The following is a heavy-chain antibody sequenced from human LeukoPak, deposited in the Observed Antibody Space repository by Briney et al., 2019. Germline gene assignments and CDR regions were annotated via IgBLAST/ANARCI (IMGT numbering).Heavy chain of an antibody. D-gene: IGHD6-13*01. CDR2: INRSGSTI. J-gene: IGHJ5*02. V-gene: IGHV3-48*03. Sequence: PGGSLRLSCAASGFTFSNYEMNWVRQAPGKGLEWISYINRSGSTISYADSVRGRFTISRDNAKNSLYLQMNTLRAKDTAVYYCARDIGAAAYDWFDLWGQGTLVTVSS. CDR3: ARDIGAAAYDWFDL. CDR1: GFTFSNYE.